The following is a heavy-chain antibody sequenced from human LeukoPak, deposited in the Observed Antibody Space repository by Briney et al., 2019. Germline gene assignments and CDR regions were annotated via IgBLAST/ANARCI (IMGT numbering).Heavy chain of an antibody. V-gene: IGHV3-33*01. D-gene: IGHD3/OR15-3a*01. Sequence: GGSLRLSCAASGFTFSSYGMHWVRQAPGKGLEWVAVIWYDGSNKYYADSVKGRFTISRDNSKNTLYLQMNSLRAEDTAVYYCARDDDFARGMDVWGQGTTVTVSS. J-gene: IGHJ6*02. CDR3: ARDDDFARGMDV. CDR1: GFTFSSYG. CDR2: IWYDGSNK.